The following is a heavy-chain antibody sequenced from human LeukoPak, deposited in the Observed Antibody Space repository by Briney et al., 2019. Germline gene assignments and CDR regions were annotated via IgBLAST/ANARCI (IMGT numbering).Heavy chain of an antibody. Sequence: PSQTLSLTCTVSGGSISSGAYYWRWIRQHPGKGLEWIGYIHYSGSTYYNPSLKSRVTISVDTSKKQFYLRVNSVTATDTAVYYCASSETVMRTWGQGTLVTVSS. J-gene: IGHJ5*02. CDR3: ASSETVMRT. CDR1: GGSISSGAYY. D-gene: IGHD3-16*01. CDR2: IHYSGST. V-gene: IGHV4-31*03.